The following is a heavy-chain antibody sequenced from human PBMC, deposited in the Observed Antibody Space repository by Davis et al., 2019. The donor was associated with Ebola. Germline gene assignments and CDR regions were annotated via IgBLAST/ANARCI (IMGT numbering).Heavy chain of an antibody. J-gene: IGHJ5*02. CDR1: GYTFTGYY. Sequence: ASVKVSCKASGYTFTGYYMHWVRQAPGQGLEWMGWINPNSGGTNYAQKFQGRVTMTRDTSISTAYMELSRLRSDDTAVYYCARDLPSSSSSSMEKDWFDPWGQGTLVTVSS. V-gene: IGHV1-2*02. CDR2: INPNSGGT. CDR3: ARDLPSSSSSSMEKDWFDP. D-gene: IGHD6-6*01.